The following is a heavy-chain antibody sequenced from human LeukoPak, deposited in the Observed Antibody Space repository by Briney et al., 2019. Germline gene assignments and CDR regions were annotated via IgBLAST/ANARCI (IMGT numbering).Heavy chain of an antibody. Sequence: GSLRLSCAVSGITLSNYGMSWVRQAPGKGLEWVAGLSGSGGGTNYADSVQGRFTISRDNPKNTLYLQMNSLRAEDTAVYFCAKRGVVIRVFLVGFHKEAYYFDSWGQGALVNVSS. CDR1: GITLSNYG. CDR2: LSGSGGGT. CDR3: AKRGVVIRVFLVGFHKEAYYFDS. J-gene: IGHJ4*02. V-gene: IGHV3-23*01. D-gene: IGHD3-10*01.